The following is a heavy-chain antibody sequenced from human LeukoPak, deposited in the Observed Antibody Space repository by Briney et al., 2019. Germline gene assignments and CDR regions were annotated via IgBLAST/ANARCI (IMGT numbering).Heavy chain of an antibody. CDR3: ARCSTSSYYYYGMDV. V-gene: IGHV4-34*01. J-gene: IGHJ6*04. CDR1: GGSFSGYY. Sequence: SETLSLTCAVYGGSFSGYYWSWIRQPPGKGLEWIGEINHSGSTNYNPSLKSRVTISVDTSKNQFSLKLSSVTAAGTAVYYCARCSTSSYYYYGMDVWGKGTTVTVSS. CDR2: INHSGST. D-gene: IGHD2-2*01.